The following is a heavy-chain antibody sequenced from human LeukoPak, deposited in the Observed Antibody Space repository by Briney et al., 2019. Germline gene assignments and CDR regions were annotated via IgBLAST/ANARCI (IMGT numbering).Heavy chain of an antibody. CDR1: GGSFSGYY. Sequence: SETLSLTCAVYGGSFSGYYWSWIRQPPGKGLEWIGEINHSGSTNFNPSLKSRVTISVDTSKNQFSLKLSSETAADTAVYYCAREGWELLNDAFDIWGQGTMVTVSS. CDR2: INHSGST. CDR3: AREGWELLNDAFDI. V-gene: IGHV4-34*01. D-gene: IGHD1-26*01. J-gene: IGHJ3*02.